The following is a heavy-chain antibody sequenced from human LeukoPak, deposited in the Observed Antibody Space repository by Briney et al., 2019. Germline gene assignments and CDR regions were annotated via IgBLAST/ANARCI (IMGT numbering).Heavy chain of an antibody. Sequence: PRGSLRLSCTVSGFTVSSDSMSWVRQAPGKGLEWVSFIYSGGSTHYSDSVKGRFTISRDNSKNTLYLQMNSLRAEDTAVYYCARRAGAYSHPYDYWGQGTLVTVSS. J-gene: IGHJ4*02. V-gene: IGHV3-53*01. CDR1: GFTVSSDS. CDR3: ARRAGAYSHPYDY. CDR2: IYSGGST. D-gene: IGHD4/OR15-4a*01.